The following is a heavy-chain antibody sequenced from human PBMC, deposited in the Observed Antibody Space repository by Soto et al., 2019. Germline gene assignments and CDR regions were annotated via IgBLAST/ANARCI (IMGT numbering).Heavy chain of an antibody. V-gene: IGHV3-48*01. D-gene: IGHD2-15*01. J-gene: IGHJ5*02. Sequence: EVQLVESGGGLVQPGGSLTLSCAGSGFNFDTYAMNWVRQAPGKGLEWISYITSKSITMYYADSVKGRFTISRDNAKNSLYLQMNSLRAEDTAVYYCVRDYLGYCSGGTCFGANWFDPWGQGTLVTVSS. CDR1: GFNFDTYA. CDR3: VRDYLGYCSGGTCFGANWFDP. CDR2: ITSKSITM.